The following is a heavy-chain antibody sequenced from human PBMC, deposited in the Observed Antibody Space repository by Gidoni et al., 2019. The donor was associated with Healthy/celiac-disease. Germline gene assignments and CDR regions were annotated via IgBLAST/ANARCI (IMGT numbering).Heavy chain of an antibody. V-gene: IGHV4-34*01. CDR3: ARGGGGSYDGYFQH. CDR1: VGSFSGYY. Sequence: QVQLQQWGAGLLTPSETLSLTCAVYVGSFSGYYWSWIRQPPGKGLEWIGEINHSGSTNYNPSLKSRVTISVDTSKNQFSLKLSSVTAADTAVYYCARGGGGSYDGYFQHWGQGTLVTVSS. J-gene: IGHJ1*01. D-gene: IGHD1-26*01. CDR2: INHSGST.